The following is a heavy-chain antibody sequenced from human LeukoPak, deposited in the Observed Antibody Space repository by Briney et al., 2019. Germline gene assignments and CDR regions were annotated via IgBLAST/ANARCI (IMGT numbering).Heavy chain of an antibody. CDR3: ARVGYYFDSSGYNRYYFDY. Sequence: SETLSLTCTASGVSSSSNYWSWIRQPPGKGLEWIGYIHYTGSTNYNPSLKSRVTISIDTSKNQFSLKLSSVTAADTAVYYCARVGYYFDSSGYNRYYFDYWGQGTLVTVSS. V-gene: IGHV4-59*01. D-gene: IGHD3-22*01. CDR2: IHYTGST. J-gene: IGHJ4*02. CDR1: GVSSSSNY.